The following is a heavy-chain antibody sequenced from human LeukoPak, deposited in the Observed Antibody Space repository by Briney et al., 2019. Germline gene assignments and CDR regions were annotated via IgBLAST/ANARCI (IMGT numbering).Heavy chain of an antibody. D-gene: IGHD6-6*01. CDR3: ATRDISRSSAYSQH. CDR2: IYHSGSP. V-gene: IGHV4-30-2*02. Sequence: SETLSLTCTVSGGSISSGGYYWSWIRQPRGKGLEWIGYIYHSGSPYYNPSLKSRVTISVDTSKNQFSLKLSSVTAADTAVYYSATRDISRSSAYSQHWGQGTLVTVPS. CDR1: GGSISSGGYY. J-gene: IGHJ1*01.